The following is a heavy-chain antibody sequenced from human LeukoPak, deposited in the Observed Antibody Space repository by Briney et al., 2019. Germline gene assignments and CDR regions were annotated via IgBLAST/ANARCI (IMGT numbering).Heavy chain of an antibody. V-gene: IGHV3-23*01. D-gene: IGHD3-22*01. J-gene: IGHJ4*02. CDR1: GFTFSSYA. Sequence: GGSLRLSCAASGFTFSSYAMSWVRQAPGRGLEWVSAISGSGGSTYYADSVKGRFTISRDNSKNTLYLQMNSLRAEDTAVYYCAKAGYDSSGYYSYWGQGTLVTVSS. CDR2: ISGSGGST. CDR3: AKAGYDSSGYYSY.